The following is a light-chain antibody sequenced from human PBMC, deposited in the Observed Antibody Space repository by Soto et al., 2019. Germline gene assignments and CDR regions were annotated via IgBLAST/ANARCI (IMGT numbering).Light chain of an antibody. CDR3: QQYGSSPLT. CDR2: GVS. CDR1: QSVSSSS. V-gene: IGKV3-20*01. J-gene: IGKJ3*01. Sequence: EIVLTQSPGTLSLSPGERATLSCRASQSVSSSSLAWYQQKPGQAPSLLIYGVSSRATGIPARFSGSGSGTDFTLTINRLEAEYFAVYFCQQYGSSPLTFGPGTNVYIK.